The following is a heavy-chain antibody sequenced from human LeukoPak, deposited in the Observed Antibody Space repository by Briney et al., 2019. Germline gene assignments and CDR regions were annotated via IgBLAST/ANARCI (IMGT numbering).Heavy chain of an antibody. J-gene: IGHJ4*02. D-gene: IGHD3-3*01. CDR1: GFTFSRFA. CDR2: IYGDGRT. Sequence: GGSLRLSCAASGFTFSRFAMNWVRQAPGNGLERVSVIYGDGRTSHSASVRGRFTISRDNSKNIVSLQMNNLRAEDTAVYYCARGRGLGVVSPYFDYWGQGTLVTVSS. V-gene: IGHV3-53*01. CDR3: ARGRGLGVVSPYFDY.